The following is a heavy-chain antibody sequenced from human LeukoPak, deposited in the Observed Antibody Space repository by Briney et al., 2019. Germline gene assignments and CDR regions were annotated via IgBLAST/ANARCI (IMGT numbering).Heavy chain of an antibody. CDR3: ARDRMYYDILTGYCFDY. Sequence: SCKASGYTFTGYYMHWVRQAPGKGLEWVAVISYDGSNKYYADSVKGRFTISRDNSKNTLYLQMNSLRAEDTAVYYCARDRMYYDILTGYCFDYWGQGTLVTVSS. J-gene: IGHJ4*02. V-gene: IGHV3-30*04. CDR2: ISYDGSNK. CDR1: GYTFTGYY. D-gene: IGHD3-9*01.